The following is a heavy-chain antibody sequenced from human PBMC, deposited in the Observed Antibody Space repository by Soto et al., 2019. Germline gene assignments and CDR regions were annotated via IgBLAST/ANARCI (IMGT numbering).Heavy chain of an antibody. D-gene: IGHD1-7*01. CDR1: GFTFSSYW. Sequence: GGSLRLSCAASGFTFSSYWMSWVRQAPGKGLEWVANIKQDGSEKYYVDSVKGRFTISRDNAKNSLYLQMNSLRAEDTAVYYCARVNWDFYVAAFDIWGQGTMVTVSS. V-gene: IGHV3-7*01. CDR2: IKQDGSEK. J-gene: IGHJ3*02. CDR3: ARVNWDFYVAAFDI.